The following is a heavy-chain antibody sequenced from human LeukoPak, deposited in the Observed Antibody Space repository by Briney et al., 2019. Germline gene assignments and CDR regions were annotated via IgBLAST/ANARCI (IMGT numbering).Heavy chain of an antibody. V-gene: IGHV3-48*01. Sequence: GGSLRLSCAASGFTFSSYSMNWVRQAPGKGLERVSYISSSSSTIYYADSVKGRFTISRDNAKNSLYLQMNSLRAEDTAVYYCARDISYGGWDYWGQGTLVTVSS. J-gene: IGHJ4*02. CDR3: ARDISYGGWDY. D-gene: IGHD4-23*01. CDR1: GFTFSSYS. CDR2: ISSSSSTI.